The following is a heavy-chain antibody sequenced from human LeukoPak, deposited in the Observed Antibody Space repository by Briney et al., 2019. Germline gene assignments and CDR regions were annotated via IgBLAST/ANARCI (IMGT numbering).Heavy chain of an antibody. CDR2: IYTSGST. D-gene: IGHD3-22*01. CDR3: ARDRHYDSSGYS. Sequence: SETLSLTCTVSGGSIRSGSYYWSWIRQPAGKGLEWIGRIYTSGSTNYNPSLESRVTISVDTSKNQFSLKLSSVTAADTAVYYCARDRHYDSSGYSWGQGTLVTVSS. J-gene: IGHJ5*02. V-gene: IGHV4-61*02. CDR1: GGSIRSGSYY.